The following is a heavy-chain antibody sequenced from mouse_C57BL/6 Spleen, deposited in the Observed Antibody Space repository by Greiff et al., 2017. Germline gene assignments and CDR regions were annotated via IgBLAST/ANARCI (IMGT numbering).Heavy chain of an antibody. CDR1: GFNFTDYY. D-gene: IGHD2-5*01. J-gene: IGHJ2*01. CDR3: GRSPAYHSKGGY. V-gene: IGHV14-2*01. CDR2: IDPEDGET. Sequence: EVQLQQSGAELVKPGASVKLSCTASGFNFTDYYMHWVKQRTEQGLEWIGRIDPEDGETKYAPKFQGKAPITADTSSNTAYLQLSSLTSEDAAVYYCGRSPAYHSKGGYWGQGTTLTVSS.